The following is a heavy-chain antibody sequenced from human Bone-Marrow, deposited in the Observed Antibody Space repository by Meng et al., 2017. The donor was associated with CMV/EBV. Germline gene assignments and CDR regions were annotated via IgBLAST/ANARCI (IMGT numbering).Heavy chain of an antibody. V-gene: IGHV4-39*01. Sequence: SETLSLTCTVSGGSISSSSYYWGWIRQPPGKGLEWIGSIYYSGSTYYNPSLKSRVTISVDTSKNQFSLKLSSVTAADTAVYYCARLSSSDDAFDVWGQGTMVTVSS. CDR1: GGSISSSSYY. CDR3: ARLSSSDDAFDV. CDR2: IYYSGST. J-gene: IGHJ3*01. D-gene: IGHD6-6*01.